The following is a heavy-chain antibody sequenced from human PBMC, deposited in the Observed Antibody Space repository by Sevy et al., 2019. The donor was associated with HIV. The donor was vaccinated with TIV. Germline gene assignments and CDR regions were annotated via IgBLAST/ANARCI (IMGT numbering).Heavy chain of an antibody. V-gene: IGHV3-53*01. CDR1: GFTVSSNY. CDR3: ARCQAIPYDSSGSIYFDY. Sequence: GGSLRLSCAASGFTVSSNYMSWVRQAPGKGLEWVSVIYSGGSTYYADDVKGRFTNSRDNSKNTLYLQMNSLRAEDTAVYYCARCQAIPYDSSGSIYFDYWGQGTLVTVSS. J-gene: IGHJ4*02. CDR2: IYSGGST. D-gene: IGHD3-22*01.